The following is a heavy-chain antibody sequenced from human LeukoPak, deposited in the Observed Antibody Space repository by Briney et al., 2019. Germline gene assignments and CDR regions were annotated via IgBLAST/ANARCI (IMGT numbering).Heavy chain of an antibody. CDR2: ISYDGSNK. V-gene: IGHV3-30*04. CDR3: ARDRRGIGAFDI. CDR1: GFTFSSYA. J-gene: IGHJ3*02. Sequence: PGGSLRLSCAASGFTFSSYAMHWVRQAPGKGLEWVAVISYDGSNKYYADSVKSRFTISRDNSKNTLYLQMNSLRAEDTAVYYCARDRRGIGAFDIWGQGTMVTVSS.